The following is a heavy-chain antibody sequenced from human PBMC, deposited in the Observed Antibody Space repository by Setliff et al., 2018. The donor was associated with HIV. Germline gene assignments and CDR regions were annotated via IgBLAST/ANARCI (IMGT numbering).Heavy chain of an antibody. CDR1: FTFSDYY. V-gene: IGHV3-11*06. CDR3: ARDRTYYDILTGYYGLDY. Sequence: FTFSDYYMSWIRQAPGKGLEWVSSISSSSSRYTNYADSVKGRFTISRDNSKKTLYLQMNSLRAEDTAVYYCARDRTYYDILTGYYGLDYWGQGTLVTVSS. D-gene: IGHD3-9*01. J-gene: IGHJ4*02. CDR2: ISSSSSRYT.